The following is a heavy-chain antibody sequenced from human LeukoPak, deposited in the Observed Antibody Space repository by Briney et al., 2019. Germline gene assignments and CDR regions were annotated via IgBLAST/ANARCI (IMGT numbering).Heavy chain of an antibody. V-gene: IGHV4-39*07. Sequence: SETLSLTCTVSGGSISNSNYYWGWIRQPPGKGLEWIGSIYYSGSTYYNPSLKSRVTISVDTSKNQFSLKLSSVTAADTAVYYCARGYRVLLWFGELSHLVGTNWFDPWGQGTLVTVSS. CDR2: IYYSGST. J-gene: IGHJ5*02. CDR1: GGSISNSNYY. D-gene: IGHD3-10*01. CDR3: ARGYRVLLWFGELSHLVGTNWFDP.